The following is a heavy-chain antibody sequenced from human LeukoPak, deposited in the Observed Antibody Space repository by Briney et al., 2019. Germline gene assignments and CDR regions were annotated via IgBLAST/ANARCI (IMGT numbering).Heavy chain of an antibody. CDR3: ARSRSLYDYGDMDG. V-gene: IGHV4-59*01. Sequence: SETLSLTCTVSGGSISSYYWSWIRQPPGKGLEWIGYIYYSGSTNYNPSLKSRVTISVDTSKNQFSLKLSSVTAADTAVYYCARSRSLYDYGDMDGWGQGITVTVSS. J-gene: IGHJ6*02. CDR2: IYYSGST. CDR1: GGSISSYY.